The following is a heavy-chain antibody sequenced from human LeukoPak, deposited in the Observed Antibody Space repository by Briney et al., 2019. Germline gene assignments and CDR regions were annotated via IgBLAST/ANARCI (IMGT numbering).Heavy chain of an antibody. CDR2: IKQDGSEK. CDR1: GFTFSSYW. D-gene: IGHD3-9*01. Sequence: GGSLRLSCAASGFTFSSYWMSWVRQAPGKGLEWVANIKQDGSEKYYVDSVKGRFTISRDNAKNSLYLQMYSLRAEDTAVYYCARMPTPQYYDILTGYYTRGYYYYMDVWGKGTTVTVSS. CDR3: ARMPTPQYYDILTGYYTRGYYYYMDV. J-gene: IGHJ6*03. V-gene: IGHV3-7*01.